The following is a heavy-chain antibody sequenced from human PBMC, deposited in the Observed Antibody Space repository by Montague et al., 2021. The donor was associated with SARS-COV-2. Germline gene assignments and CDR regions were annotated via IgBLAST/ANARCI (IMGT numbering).Heavy chain of an antibody. CDR1: SGAISSYY. CDR3: AREFDY. V-gene: IGHV4-59*13. CDR2: MYYSGRT. Sequence: SETLSLTCSVSSGAISSYYWSWIRQSPGKGLEWIGYMYYSGRTNYKPSLKSRVTLSVDTSKNQFSLKLSSVTAADTAVYYCAREFDYWGQGTLVNVSS. J-gene: IGHJ4*02.